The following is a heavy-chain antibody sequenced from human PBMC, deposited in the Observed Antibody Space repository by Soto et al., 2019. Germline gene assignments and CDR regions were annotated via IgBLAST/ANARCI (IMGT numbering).Heavy chain of an antibody. CDR3: AREEVSRPNTYHGLDV. Sequence: EVQLVESGGGLVKPGGSLRLSCAASGFTFNTYTINWVRQAPGKGLEGVSSISSRSVYIYYADSVKGRCTISRDDARNSLYLQMNSLRAEDTAVYYCAREEVSRPNTYHGLDVWGQGTTVTFSS. J-gene: IGHJ6*01. V-gene: IGHV3-21*01. CDR2: ISSRSVYI. CDR1: GFTFNTYT.